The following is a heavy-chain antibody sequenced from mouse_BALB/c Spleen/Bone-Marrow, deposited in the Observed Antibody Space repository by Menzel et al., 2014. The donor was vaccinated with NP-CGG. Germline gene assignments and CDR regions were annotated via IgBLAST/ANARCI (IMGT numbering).Heavy chain of an antibody. V-gene: IGHV1-54*01. D-gene: IGHD2-1*01. J-gene: IGHJ2*01. CDR3: ARIYYGNYY. CDR1: GYAFTNYL. CDR2: INPGSGGT. Sequence: VQLQQSGADLVRPGTSVKVSCKASGYAFTNYLIEWVKQRPGQGLEWIGVINPGSGGTNYNEKFKGKATLTADKSSSTAYMQLSSLTSDDSAVYFCARIYYGNYYWGQGTTLTVSS.